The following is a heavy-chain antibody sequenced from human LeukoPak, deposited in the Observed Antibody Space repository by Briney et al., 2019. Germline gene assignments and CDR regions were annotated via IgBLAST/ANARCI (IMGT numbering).Heavy chain of an antibody. V-gene: IGHV1-8*01. D-gene: IGHD4-17*01. Sequence: ASVKVSCKASGYTFTSYDINWMRQAPGQGLEWTVWMNPNSGNTGYAQKFQGRVTMTRDTSISTAYMELSSLRFEDTAVYYCARGVGTTVYYYYMDVWGKGTTVTVSS. J-gene: IGHJ6*03. CDR1: GYTFTSYD. CDR3: ARGVGTTVYYYYMDV. CDR2: MNPNSGNT.